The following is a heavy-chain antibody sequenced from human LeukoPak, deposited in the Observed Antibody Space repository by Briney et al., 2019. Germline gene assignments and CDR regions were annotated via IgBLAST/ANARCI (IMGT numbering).Heavy chain of an antibody. D-gene: IGHD3-9*01. Sequence: ASVKVSCKASGYTFTSYGISWVRQAPGQGLEWMGWISAYNGNTNYAQKLQGRVTMTTDTSTSTAYMELRSLRSDDTAVYYCARGVLRYFDWLLHFDYWGQGTLVTVSS. CDR1: GYTFTSYG. V-gene: IGHV1-18*01. J-gene: IGHJ4*02. CDR3: ARGVLRYFDWLLHFDY. CDR2: ISAYNGNT.